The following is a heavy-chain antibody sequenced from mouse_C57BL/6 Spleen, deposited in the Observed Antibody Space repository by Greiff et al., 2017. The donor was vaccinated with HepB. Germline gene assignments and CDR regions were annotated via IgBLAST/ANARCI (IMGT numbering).Heavy chain of an antibody. Sequence: EVMLVESGGGLVKPGGSLKLSCAASGFTFSDYGMHWVRQAPEKGLEWVAYISSGSSTIYYADTVNGRFTISRDNAKNTLFLQMTSLRSEDTAMYYCASWGGYYPYAMDYWGQGTSVTVSS. V-gene: IGHV5-17*01. CDR3: ASWGGYYPYAMDY. CDR2: ISSGSSTI. CDR1: GFTFSDYG. J-gene: IGHJ4*01. D-gene: IGHD2-3*01.